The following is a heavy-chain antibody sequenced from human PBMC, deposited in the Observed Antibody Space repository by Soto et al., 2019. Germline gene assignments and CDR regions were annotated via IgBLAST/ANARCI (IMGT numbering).Heavy chain of an antibody. D-gene: IGHD2-8*01. CDR1: GGSISSYY. J-gene: IGHJ4*02. Sequence: QVQLQESGPGLVKPSETLSLTCTVSGGSISSYYWSWIRQPPGKGLEWIGYIYYSGITKYNPSLKSRVTISVDTSKNQFSLKLSSVTAADTAVYYCARRYAGNFDYWGQGTLVTVSS. CDR3: ARRYAGNFDY. V-gene: IGHV4-59*01. CDR2: IYYSGIT.